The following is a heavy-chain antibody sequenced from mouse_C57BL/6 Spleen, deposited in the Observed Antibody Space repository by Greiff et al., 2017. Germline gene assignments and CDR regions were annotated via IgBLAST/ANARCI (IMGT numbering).Heavy chain of an antibody. CDR2: IYPRSGNT. J-gene: IGHJ3*01. CDR3: AYYYGSRDWFAY. V-gene: IGHV1-81*01. Sequence: QVQLKQSGAALARPGASVKLSCKASGYTFTSYGISWVKQRTGQGLEWIGEIYPRSGNTYYNEKFKGKATLTADKSSSTAYMELRSLTSEDSAVYFCAYYYGSRDWFAYWGQGTLVTVSA. D-gene: IGHD1-1*01. CDR1: GYTFTSYG.